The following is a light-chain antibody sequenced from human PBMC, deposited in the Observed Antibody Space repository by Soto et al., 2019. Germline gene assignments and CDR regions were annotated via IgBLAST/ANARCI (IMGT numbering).Light chain of an antibody. CDR1: QSVSSSY. CDR3: QQYGSSPLT. J-gene: IGKJ3*01. CDR2: GAS. V-gene: IGKV3-20*01. Sequence: EIALTQSPGTLSLSPGERATLSCRASQSVSSSYLAWYQQKPGQAPRLLIYGASSRATGIPDRFSGSGSGTAFTLTISRLEPEDFALYYCQQYGSSPLTFGPGTKVDIK.